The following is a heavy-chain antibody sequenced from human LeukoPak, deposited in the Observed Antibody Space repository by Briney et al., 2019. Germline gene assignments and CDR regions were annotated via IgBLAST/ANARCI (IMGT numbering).Heavy chain of an antibody. D-gene: IGHD5-12*01. CDR2: INPNSGGT. CDR3: ARVLGGFSYFEY. V-gene: IGHV1-2*02. Sequence: ASVKVSFKASGYTFTVYYMHWVRQAPGQGLEWMGWINPNSGGTNYAQKFQGRVTMTRDTSISSAYMELSRPRSDDTALYYCARVLGGFSYFEYWGQGTLVTVSS. J-gene: IGHJ4*02. CDR1: GYTFTVYY.